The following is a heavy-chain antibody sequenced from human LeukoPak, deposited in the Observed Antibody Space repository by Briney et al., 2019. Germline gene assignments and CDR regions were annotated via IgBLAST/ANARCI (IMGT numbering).Heavy chain of an antibody. CDR1: GYTFTCYY. D-gene: IGHD3-16*02. V-gene: IGHV1-2*02. Sequence: ATVKVSCKASGYTFTCYYMHWVRQAPGQGLEWMGWINPNSGGTNYAQKFQGRVTMTRDTSISTAYMELSRLRSDDTAVYYCARDFGWDDYVWGSYRYRNWFDPWGQGTLVTVSS. CDR2: INPNSGGT. CDR3: ARDFGWDDYVWGSYRYRNWFDP. J-gene: IGHJ5*02.